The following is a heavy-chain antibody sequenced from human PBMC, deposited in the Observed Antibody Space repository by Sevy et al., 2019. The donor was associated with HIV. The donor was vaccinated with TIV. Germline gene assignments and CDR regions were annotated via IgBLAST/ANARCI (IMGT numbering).Heavy chain of an antibody. CDR2: INSDGSST. Sequence: GGSLRLSCAASGFTFSSYWMHWVRQAPGKGLVWVSRINSDGSSTLYADSVKGRFTISRDNAKNTTYLQMNSLRADETAVYYCARRTLGGWELLGSFDIWGQGTMVTVSS. CDR3: ARRTLGGWELLGSFDI. J-gene: IGHJ3*02. CDR1: GFTFSSYW. D-gene: IGHD2-15*01. V-gene: IGHV3-74*01.